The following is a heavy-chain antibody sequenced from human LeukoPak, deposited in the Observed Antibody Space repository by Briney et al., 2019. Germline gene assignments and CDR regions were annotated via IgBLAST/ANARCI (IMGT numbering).Heavy chain of an antibody. CDR3: ASSASSSFAFDI. V-gene: IGHV4-34*01. J-gene: IGHJ3*02. CDR2: INHSGST. D-gene: IGHD6-6*01. CDR1: GGSFSGYY. Sequence: PSETLSLTCAVYGGSFSGYYWSWIRQPPGKGLEWIGEINHSGSTNYNPSLKSRVTISVDTSKNQFSLKLSSVTAADTAVYYCASSASSSFAFDIWGQGTMVTVSS.